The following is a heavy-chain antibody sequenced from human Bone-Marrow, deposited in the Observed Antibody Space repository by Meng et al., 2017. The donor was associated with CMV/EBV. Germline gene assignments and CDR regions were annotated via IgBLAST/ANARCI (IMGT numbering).Heavy chain of an antibody. CDR2: ISSGSHAI. V-gene: IGHV3-48*04. Sequence: GESLKISCAASGFTFSSYSMNWVRQAPGKGLEWVSYISSGSHAIYYADSVKGRFTISRDNAKNSLYLQMNSLRAEDTAVYYCARDLPHYSLDYWGQGTLVTVPS. D-gene: IGHD4-11*01. CDR3: ARDLPHYSLDY. J-gene: IGHJ4*02. CDR1: GFTFSSYS.